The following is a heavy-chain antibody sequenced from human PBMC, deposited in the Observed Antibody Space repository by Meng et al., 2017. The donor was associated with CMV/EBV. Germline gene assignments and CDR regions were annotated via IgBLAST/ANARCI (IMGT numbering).Heavy chain of an antibody. CDR1: GFTFSSYA. Sequence: GESLKISCAASGFTFSSYAMHWVRQAPGKGLEWVAVISYDGSNKYYADSVKGRFTISRDNSKNTLYLQMNSLRSDDTAVYYCARESTYCSSTSCYYYYGMDVWGQGTTVTVSS. V-gene: IGHV3-30*04. CDR2: ISYDGSNK. J-gene: IGHJ6*02. D-gene: IGHD2-2*01. CDR3: ARESTYCSSTSCYYYYGMDV.